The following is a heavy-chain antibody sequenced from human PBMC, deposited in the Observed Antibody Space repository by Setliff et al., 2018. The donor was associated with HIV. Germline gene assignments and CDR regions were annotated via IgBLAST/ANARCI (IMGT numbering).Heavy chain of an antibody. J-gene: IGHJ4*02. V-gene: IGHV3-11*04. CDR1: GFIFSDFY. CDR3: ARVYVANIAAAGPYFDY. CDR2: ITSRSVST. D-gene: IGHD6-13*01. Sequence: PGGSLRLSCAASGFIFSDFYMSWIRQAPGKGLEWVSSITSRSVSTYYADSVKGRFTISRDNANDSLYLQMNTLRAEDTAVYYCARVYVANIAAAGPYFDYWGQGTLVTVSS.